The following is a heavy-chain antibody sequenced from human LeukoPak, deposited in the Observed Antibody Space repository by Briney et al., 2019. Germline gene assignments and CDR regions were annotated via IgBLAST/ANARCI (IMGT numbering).Heavy chain of an antibody. D-gene: IGHD3-22*01. J-gene: IGHJ4*02. Sequence: GRSLRLSCVASGFTFDDYAMHWVRQAPGKGLEWVSGITWNSGSIGYADSVKGRFTISRDNAKKSLYLQMNSLRAEDTALYYCGRDYDSSGYYRSPDYWGQGTLVTVSS. CDR3: GRDYDSSGYYRSPDY. V-gene: IGHV3-9*01. CDR1: GFTFDDYA. CDR2: ITWNSGSI.